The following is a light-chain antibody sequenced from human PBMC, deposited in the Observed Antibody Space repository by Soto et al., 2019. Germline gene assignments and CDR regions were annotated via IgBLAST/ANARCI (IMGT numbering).Light chain of an antibody. CDR2: GAS. J-gene: IGKJ1*01. CDR1: QSVSFSY. V-gene: IGKV3-20*01. Sequence: EIVLTQSPGTLSLSPGERATLSCWASQSVSFSYLAWYQQKPGQAPRLLIYGASSRAAGIPNRFSGSGSGTDFTLTISRLEPEDFAMYYCQQYGDSPWTFGQGTRVDFK. CDR3: QQYGDSPWT.